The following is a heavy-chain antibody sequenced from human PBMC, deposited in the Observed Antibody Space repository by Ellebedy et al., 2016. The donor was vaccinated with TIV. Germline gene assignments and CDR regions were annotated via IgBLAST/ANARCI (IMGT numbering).Heavy chain of an antibody. D-gene: IGHD3-10*01. J-gene: IGHJ3*02. V-gene: IGHV3-7*01. CDR2: IRQDGSRV. Sequence: GESLKISCAASGFTFSSYWMTWVRQAPGKGLEWVANIRQDGSRVNYVDSVKGRFTSSRDNAKNSLLLQMNGLRAEDTAVYYCARDSGSGAFDIWGQGTLVTVSS. CDR3: ARDSGSGAFDI. CDR1: GFTFSSYW.